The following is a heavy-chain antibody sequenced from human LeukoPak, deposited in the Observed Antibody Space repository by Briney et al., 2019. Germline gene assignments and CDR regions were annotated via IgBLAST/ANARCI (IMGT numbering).Heavy chain of an antibody. J-gene: IGHJ4*02. CDR2: LRYDGINQ. CDR1: GFIFTDFA. CDR3: ARGSPLPPDY. Sequence: GGTLRLSCAASGFIFTDFAMHWVRQAPGKGLEWVADLRYDGINQHYADSVKGRFTISRDISKNTLYLQMTSLRAEDTAVYYCARGSPLPPDYWGQGTLVIVSS. V-gene: IGHV3-33*01.